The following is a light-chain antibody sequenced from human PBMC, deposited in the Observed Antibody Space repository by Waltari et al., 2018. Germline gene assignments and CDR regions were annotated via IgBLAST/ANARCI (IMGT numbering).Light chain of an antibody. V-gene: IGKV3-15*01. CDR1: QSVSFN. CDR3: QQYNNWPPKT. Sequence: EIVMTQSPATLSVSPGERASLSCRASQSVSFNLAWYQQTPGQAPRLLIYGASTRATGIPARFSGSGSGTEFTLTISSLQSEDFAVYYCQQYNNWPPKTFGQGTKVEIK. CDR2: GAS. J-gene: IGKJ1*01.